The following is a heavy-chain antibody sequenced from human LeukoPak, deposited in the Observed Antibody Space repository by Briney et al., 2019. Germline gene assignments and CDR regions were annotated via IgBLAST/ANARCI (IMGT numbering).Heavy chain of an antibody. CDR1: GFTFSNYA. CDR2: ISGSGGTT. CDR3: ARDPGSGYDVWAFDY. V-gene: IGHV3-23*01. J-gene: IGHJ4*02. D-gene: IGHD5-12*01. Sequence: PGGSLRLSRAASGFTFSNYAMSWVRQAPGKGLEWVSAISGSGGTTYYADSVRGRFSISRDNSDNTLFLQMNSLRAEDTAMYYCARDPGSGYDVWAFDYWGQGALVTVSS.